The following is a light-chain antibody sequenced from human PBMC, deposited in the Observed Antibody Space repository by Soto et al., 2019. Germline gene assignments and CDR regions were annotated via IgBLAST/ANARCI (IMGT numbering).Light chain of an antibody. CDR3: QKYNSAPLT. CDR1: QGIAPY. J-gene: IGKJ4*01. V-gene: IGKV1-27*01. Sequence: DVQMTQSPSSLSASVGDRVTITCRASQGIAPYLAWFQQKPGKVPRLLIYATSTLQSAVPSRFSGSGSGTXXXXXXSSLQPEDVATYYCQKYNSAPLTFGGGTKVEIK. CDR2: ATS.